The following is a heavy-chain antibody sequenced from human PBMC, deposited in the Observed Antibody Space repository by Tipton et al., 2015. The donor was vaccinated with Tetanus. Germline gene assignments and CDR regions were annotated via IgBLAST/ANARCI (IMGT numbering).Heavy chain of an antibody. D-gene: IGHD3-16*01. Sequence: QLVQSGAEMRKSGESLKISCKTSGYFFDTHWIAWVRQMPGKGLEWMGIIYPGDSDTRYSPSCQGQVTMSVDRSTATAYLQWGSLKASDTAIYYCATELGDVFQVAFDVWGPGTTVTVSS. CDR2: IYPGDSDT. CDR3: ATELGDVFQVAFDV. V-gene: IGHV5-51*01. CDR1: GYFFDTHW. J-gene: IGHJ3*01.